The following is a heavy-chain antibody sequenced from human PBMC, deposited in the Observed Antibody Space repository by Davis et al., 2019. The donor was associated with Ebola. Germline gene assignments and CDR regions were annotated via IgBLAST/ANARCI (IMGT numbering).Heavy chain of an antibody. CDR1: GGSISTYY. Sequence: PSETLSLTCTVSGGSISTYYWSWIRQPPGRGLEYFGYIYYNGDADYNPSLNSRVTISVDTSENQLSLKLSSVTTADTAVYYCARGRRPPNWHFDLWGRGTLVIVSS. V-gene: IGHV4-59*01. CDR3: ARGRRPPNWHFDL. J-gene: IGHJ2*01. CDR2: IYYNGDA.